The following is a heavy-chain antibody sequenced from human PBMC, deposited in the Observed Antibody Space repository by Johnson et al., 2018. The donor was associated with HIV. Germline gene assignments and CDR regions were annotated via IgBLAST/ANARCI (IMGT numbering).Heavy chain of an antibody. V-gene: IGHV3-33*01. Sequence: QVQLVESGGGVVQPGRSLRLSCAASGFTFSTYGMHWVRQAPGKGLEWVAVMWSDGSNKHYADSVKGRFTISRDNSKNTLYLQMNNLRAEDTAVYYCARGPHEVVVVAATSAFDIWGQGTMVTVSS. J-gene: IGHJ3*02. CDR1: GFTFSTYG. CDR3: ARGPHEVVVVAATSAFDI. CDR2: MWSDGSNK. D-gene: IGHD2-15*01.